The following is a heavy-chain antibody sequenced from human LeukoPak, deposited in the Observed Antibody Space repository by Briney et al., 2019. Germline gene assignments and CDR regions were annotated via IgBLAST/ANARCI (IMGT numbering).Heavy chain of an antibody. V-gene: IGHV4-59*01. Sequence: SETLSLTCTVSGGSISSFYWTWIRQPPGKGLEWIGYIHYSGSTNYNPSRKSRVTISVDTSKNQFSLKLSSVTAADTAVYYCARTTEGYCRGRSCYSYYYYMDVWGKGTTVTVSS. CDR1: GGSISSFY. CDR3: ARTTEGYCRGRSCYSYYYYMDV. CDR2: IHYSGST. J-gene: IGHJ6*03. D-gene: IGHD2-15*01.